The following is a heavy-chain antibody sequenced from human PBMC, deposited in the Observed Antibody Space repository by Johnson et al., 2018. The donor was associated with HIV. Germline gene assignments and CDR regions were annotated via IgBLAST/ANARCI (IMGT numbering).Heavy chain of an antibody. CDR3: ATHLSYYGDTLTDDGFDI. CDR1: GFTFSSYG. V-gene: IGHV3-30*02. J-gene: IGHJ3*02. Sequence: QVQLVESGGGVVQPGGSLRLSCAASGFTFSSYGMHWVRQAPGKGLEWVAFILYDGSNKYYADSVKGRFTISRDNSRNTLYLQINSLRAEDTAVYYCATHLSYYGDTLTDDGFDIWGRGTMVTVSS. D-gene: IGHD4-17*01. CDR2: ILYDGSNK.